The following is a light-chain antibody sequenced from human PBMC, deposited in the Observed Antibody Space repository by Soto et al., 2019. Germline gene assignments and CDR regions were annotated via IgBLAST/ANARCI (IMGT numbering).Light chain of an antibody. J-gene: IGLJ2*01. CDR3: QVWDSSSDHVV. CDR1: KIGSKS. Sequence: SYELTQPPSVSVAPGKTARITCGGNKIGSKSVHWYQQKPGQAPVLVIYYDSDRPSGIPERFSGSNSGNTATLTISRVEAGDEAEYYCQVWDSSSDHVVFGGGTQLTVL. CDR2: YDS. V-gene: IGLV3-21*04.